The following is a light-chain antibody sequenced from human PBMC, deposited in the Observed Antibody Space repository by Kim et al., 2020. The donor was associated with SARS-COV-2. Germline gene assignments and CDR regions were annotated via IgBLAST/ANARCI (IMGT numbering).Light chain of an antibody. CDR3: QQYDGVYTFI. V-gene: IGKV1-33*01. CDR1: QDISNH. CDR2: GAS. Sequence: SVGDRVTITCQASQDISNHINWYQQRPGKAPHLLIYGASNLQSGVPSRFRVSGSGTDFTLTISSLQPEDFATYFCQQYDGVYTFIFAPGTKVDIK. J-gene: IGKJ3*01.